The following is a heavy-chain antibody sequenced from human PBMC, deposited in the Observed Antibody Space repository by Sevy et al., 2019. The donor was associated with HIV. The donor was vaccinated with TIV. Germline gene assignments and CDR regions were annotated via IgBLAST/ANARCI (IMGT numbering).Heavy chain of an antibody. CDR1: GFSFSANW. Sequence: GSLRLSCAASGFSFSANWMNWVRQAPGKGLEWVANIKGDGSDKNYVDSVEGRFTISRDNDKNVLYLQMNSLRVEDTAVYYCAHETFGRFESWGQGTLVTVSS. CDR3: AHETFGRFES. V-gene: IGHV3-7*01. CDR2: IKGDGSDK. J-gene: IGHJ4*02. D-gene: IGHD3-16*01.